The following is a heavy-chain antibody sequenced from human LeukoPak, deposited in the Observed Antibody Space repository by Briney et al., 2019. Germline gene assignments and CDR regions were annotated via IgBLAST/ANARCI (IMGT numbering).Heavy chain of an antibody. V-gene: IGHV1-69*05. J-gene: IGHJ3*02. CDR2: IIPIFGTA. CDR3: ARDRCSGGSCYPKPKQTPDAFDI. D-gene: IGHD2-15*01. CDR1: GGTFSGYA. Sequence: SVKVSCKASGGTFSGYAISWVRQAPGQGLEWMGRIIPIFGTANYAQKFQGRVTITTDEPTSTAYMELSSLRSEDTAVYYCARDRCSGGSCYPKPKQTPDAFDIWGQGTMVTVSS.